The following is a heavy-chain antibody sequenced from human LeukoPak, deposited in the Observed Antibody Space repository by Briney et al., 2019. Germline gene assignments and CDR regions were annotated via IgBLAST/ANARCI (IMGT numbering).Heavy chain of an antibody. CDR2: ISYRAETP. J-gene: IGHJ4*02. CDR1: GFTFSDFF. V-gene: IGHV3-11*01. Sequence: GGSLRLSCVASGFTFSDFFMSWIRQAPGKGLEWISFISYRAETPYYADSVKGRFTISRDNAKNSVFLQMNSLRVEDTAVYYCASGYRSGYHYWGQGTLVSVSS. CDR3: ASGYRSGYHY. D-gene: IGHD2-8*02.